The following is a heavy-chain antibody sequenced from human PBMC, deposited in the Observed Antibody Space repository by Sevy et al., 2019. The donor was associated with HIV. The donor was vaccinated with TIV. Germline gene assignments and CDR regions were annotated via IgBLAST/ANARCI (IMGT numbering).Heavy chain of an antibody. V-gene: IGHV3-33*01. CDR3: ARVGSKTAAVADSYYYYGMDV. CDR2: IWYDGSNK. Sequence: GGSLRLSCAASGFTFSSYGMHWVRQAPGKGLEWVAVIWYDGSNKYYADSVKGRFTISRDNSKNTLYLQMNSLRAEDTAVYYCARVGSKTAAVADSYYYYGMDVWGQGTTVTVSS. D-gene: IGHD6-19*01. J-gene: IGHJ6*02. CDR1: GFTFSSYG.